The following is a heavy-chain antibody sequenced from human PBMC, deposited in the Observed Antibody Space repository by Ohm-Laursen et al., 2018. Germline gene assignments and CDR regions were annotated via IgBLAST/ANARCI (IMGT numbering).Heavy chain of an antibody. V-gene: IGHV3-7*01. D-gene: IGHD2/OR15-2a*01. CDR3: TRITFRQDVEY. Sequence: SLRLSCAATGFTFSRYWMNWIRQVPGKGLEWVANINRDGSGKYYGDSVNGRFTISRDNAKNSLHLEMNSLRVEDTAVYYCTRITFRQDVEYWGQGTLVTVS. J-gene: IGHJ4*02. CDR1: GFTFSRYW. CDR2: INRDGSGK.